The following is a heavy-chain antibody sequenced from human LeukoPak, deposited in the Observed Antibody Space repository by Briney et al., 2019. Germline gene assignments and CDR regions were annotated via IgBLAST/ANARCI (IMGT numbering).Heavy chain of an antibody. CDR1: GGSISSSSYY. CDR3: ARAGYSGYDYFDY. V-gene: IGHV4-39*07. CDR2: IYYSGST. J-gene: IGHJ4*02. D-gene: IGHD5-12*01. Sequence: SETLSPTCTVSGGSISSSSYYWGWIRQPPGKGLEWIGSIYYSGSTYYNPSLKSRVTISVDTSKNQFSLKLSSVTAADTAVYYCARAGYSGYDYFDYWGQGTLVTVSS.